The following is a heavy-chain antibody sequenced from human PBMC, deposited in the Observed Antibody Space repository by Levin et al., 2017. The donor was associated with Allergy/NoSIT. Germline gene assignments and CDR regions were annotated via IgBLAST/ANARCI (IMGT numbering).Heavy chain of an antibody. J-gene: IGHJ4*02. Sequence: SETLSLTCAVSGYSISSGYYWGWIRQPPGKGLEYIGSIHGSGSTYYNPSLKSRVTISVDMSKNQFSQKLASVTAADTAVYYCAREGVVAATPAFDYWGQGTLVTVSS. D-gene: IGHD2-15*01. V-gene: IGHV4-38-2*02. CDR2: IHGSGST. CDR1: GYSISSGYY. CDR3: AREGVVAATPAFDY.